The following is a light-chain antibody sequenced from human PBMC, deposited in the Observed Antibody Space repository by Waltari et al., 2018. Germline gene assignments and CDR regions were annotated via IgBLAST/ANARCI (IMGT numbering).Light chain of an antibody. CDR1: QTISRY. Sequence: DIQMTQSPSSLSASVGDRVTITCRASQTISRYLNWYQQKPGKAPNLLIYAASSLQSWVPSRFSGSGSGRDFTLIITGLQPEDFATYYCQQTYSFTRTFGQGTKVEIK. CDR2: AAS. J-gene: IGKJ1*01. V-gene: IGKV1-39*01. CDR3: QQTYSFTRT.